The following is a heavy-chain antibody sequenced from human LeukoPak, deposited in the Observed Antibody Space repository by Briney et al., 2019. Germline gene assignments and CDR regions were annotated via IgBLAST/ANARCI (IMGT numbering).Heavy chain of an antibody. CDR1: GYSISSGYY. CDR3: ARTDTAMVDY. V-gene: IGHV4-38-2*02. Sequence: PSETLSLTCTVSGYSISSGYYWGWIRRPPGKGLEWIGSIYHSGSTYYNPSLKSRVTISVDTSKNQFSLKLSSVTAADTAVYYCARTDTAMVDYWGQGTLVTVSS. CDR2: IYHSGST. D-gene: IGHD5-18*01. J-gene: IGHJ4*02.